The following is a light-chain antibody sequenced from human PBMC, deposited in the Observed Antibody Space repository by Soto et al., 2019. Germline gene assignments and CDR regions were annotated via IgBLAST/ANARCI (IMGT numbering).Light chain of an antibody. CDR2: GAS. Sequence: TVMTQSPDTLSVSPGERVTLSCRASQSVNTNLAWYQQKPGQGPRLLVHGASTRATGIPARFSGSGSGTEFALTISSLQSEDFAVYHCQQYNNWPPAVGQGTKVEMK. CDR1: QSVNTN. J-gene: IGKJ1*01. CDR3: QQYNNWPPA. V-gene: IGKV3-15*01.